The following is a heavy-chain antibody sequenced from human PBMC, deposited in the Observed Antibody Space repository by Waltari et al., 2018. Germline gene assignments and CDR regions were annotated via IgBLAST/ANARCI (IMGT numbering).Heavy chain of an antibody. D-gene: IGHD5-12*01. J-gene: IGHJ2*01. CDR2: IRYDGSNK. Sequence: QVQLVESGGGVVQPGGSLRLSCAASGFTFSSYGMHWVRQAPGKGLEWVAFIRYDGSNKYYAGSVKCRLTISRDNSKNTLYLQMNSLRAEDTAVYYCAKDRGDGYNFPDWYFDLWGRGTLVTVSS. CDR3: AKDRGDGYNFPDWYFDL. CDR1: GFTFSSYG. V-gene: IGHV3-30*02.